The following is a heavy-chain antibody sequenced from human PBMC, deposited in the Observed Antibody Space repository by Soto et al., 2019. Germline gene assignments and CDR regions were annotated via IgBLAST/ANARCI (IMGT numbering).Heavy chain of an antibody. V-gene: IGHV3-11*01. J-gene: IGHJ4*02. CDR3: ARDPVPVVIIRNPFFDY. CDR2: ISSSGSTI. D-gene: IGHD3-3*01. CDR1: GFTFSDYY. Sequence: QVQLVESGGGLVKPGGSLRLSCAASGFTFSDYYMSWIRQAPGKGLEWVSYISSSGSTIYYADSVNGRFTISRDNAKNSLYLQMNSLRAEDTAVYYCARDPVPVVIIRNPFFDYWGQGTLVTVSS.